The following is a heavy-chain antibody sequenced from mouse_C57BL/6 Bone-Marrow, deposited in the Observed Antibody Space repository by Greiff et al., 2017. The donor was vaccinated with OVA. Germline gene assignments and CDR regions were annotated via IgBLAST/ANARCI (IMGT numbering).Heavy chain of an antibody. CDR3: TTLFFDY. V-gene: IGHV14-4*01. CDR2: IDPENGDT. J-gene: IGHJ2*01. Sequence: EVQLQQSGAELVRPGASVKVSCTASGFNIKDDYMHWVKQRPEQGLEWIGWIDPENGDTEYASKFQGKATITADTSSNTAYLQLSSLTSEDTAVYYCTTLFFDYWGQGTTLTVSS. CDR1: GFNIKDDY.